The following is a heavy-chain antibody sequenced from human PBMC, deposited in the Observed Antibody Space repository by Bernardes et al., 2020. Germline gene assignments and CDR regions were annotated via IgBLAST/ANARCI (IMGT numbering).Heavy chain of an antibody. J-gene: IGHJ3*02. D-gene: IGHD6-19*01. CDR2: INPNSGGT. Sequence: ASVKVSCKASGYTFTGYYMHWVRQAPGQGLEWMGWINPNSGGTNYAQKFQGWVTMTRDTSISTAYMELSRLRSDDTAVYYCARKAGSGWLEGGDAFDIWGQGTMVTVSS. CDR3: ARKAGSGWLEGGDAFDI. V-gene: IGHV1-2*04. CDR1: GYTFTGYY.